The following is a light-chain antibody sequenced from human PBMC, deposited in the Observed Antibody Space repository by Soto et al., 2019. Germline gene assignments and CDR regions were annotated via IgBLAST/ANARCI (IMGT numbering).Light chain of an antibody. V-gene: IGLV2-8*01. CDR2: EVN. J-gene: IGLJ1*01. Sequence: QSALTQPPSASGSPGQSVTISCTGTSSDVGGYKYVSWYQQHPGKAPKLMIFEVNKRPSGVPDRFSGSKSGNTASLTVSGLQAEDEADYYCSSYTSSSTLVFGTGTKLTVL. CDR3: SSYTSSSTLV. CDR1: SSDVGGYKY.